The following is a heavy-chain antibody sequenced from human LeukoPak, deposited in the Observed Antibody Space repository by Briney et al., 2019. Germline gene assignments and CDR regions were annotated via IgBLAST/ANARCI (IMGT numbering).Heavy chain of an antibody. CDR2: IYYSGST. V-gene: IGHV4-31*03. CDR1: GGSISSGGYY. CDR3: ARHGEVSDYYDSSGYYFDY. Sequence: PSETLSLTCTVSGGSISSGGYYWSWIRQHPGKGLEWIGYIYYSGSTYYNPSLKSRVTISVDTSKNQFSLKLSSVTAADTAVYYCARHGEVSDYYDSSGYYFDYWGQGTLVTVSS. J-gene: IGHJ4*02. D-gene: IGHD3-22*01.